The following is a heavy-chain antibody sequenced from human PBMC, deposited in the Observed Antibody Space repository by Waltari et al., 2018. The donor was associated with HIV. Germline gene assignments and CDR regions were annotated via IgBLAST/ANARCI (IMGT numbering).Heavy chain of an antibody. Sequence: QVQLQQWGARLLKPSETLSLTCAVYGASCSGYYWSWIRQPPGKGLEWIGENNHSGSTNYNPSLKSRVTISVDTSKNQFSLKLRSVTAADAAVYYCASSDYGEYKWGQGALVTVSS. V-gene: IGHV4-34*01. CDR3: ASSDYGEYK. CDR1: GASCSGYY. J-gene: IGHJ4*02. CDR2: NNHSGST. D-gene: IGHD4-17*01.